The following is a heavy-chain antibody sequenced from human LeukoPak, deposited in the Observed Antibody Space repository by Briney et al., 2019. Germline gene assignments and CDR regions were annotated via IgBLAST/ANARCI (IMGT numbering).Heavy chain of an antibody. CDR2: MYHSGST. CDR3: ARLGSTIFGVVTNWFDP. D-gene: IGHD3-3*01. V-gene: IGHV4-38-2*01. Sequence: SETLSLTRVFSGYSISRGYYWGWIRQPPGKGLEGIGRMYHSGSTYYNPSLKSRVTISVDTSKNQFSLKLSSVSAADTAVYYCARLGSTIFGVVTNWFDPWGQGTLVTVSS. CDR1: GYSISRGYY. J-gene: IGHJ5*02.